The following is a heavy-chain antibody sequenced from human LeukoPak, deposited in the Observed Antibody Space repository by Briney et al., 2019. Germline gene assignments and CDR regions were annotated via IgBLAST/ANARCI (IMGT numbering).Heavy chain of an antibody. CDR2: ISSSSSYI. CDR3: ARDLTREWLAPYYYYGMDV. J-gene: IGHJ6*02. V-gene: IGHV3-21*01. CDR1: GFTFSSYS. D-gene: IGHD6-19*01. Sequence: PGGSLRLSCGASGFTFSSYSMNWVRQAPGKGLEWVSSISSSSSYIYYADSVKGRFTISRDNAKNSLYLQMNSLRAEDTAVYYCARDLTREWLAPYYYYGMDVWGQGTTVTVSS.